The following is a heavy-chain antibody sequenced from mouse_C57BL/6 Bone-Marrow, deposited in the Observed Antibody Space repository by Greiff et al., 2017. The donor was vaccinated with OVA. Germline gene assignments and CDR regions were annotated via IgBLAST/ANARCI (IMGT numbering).Heavy chain of an antibody. J-gene: IGHJ3*01. CDR2: IYPRSGNT. CDR1: GYTFTSYG. V-gene: IGHV1-81*01. D-gene: IGHD2-3*01. CDR3: ARYYGYPFAY. Sequence: QVQLQQSGAELARPGASVKLSCKASGYTFTSYGISWVKQRTGQGLEWIGEIYPRSGNTYYNEKFKGKATLTADKSSSTASMELRSLTSEDSAVYFCARYYGYPFAYWGQGTLVTVSA.